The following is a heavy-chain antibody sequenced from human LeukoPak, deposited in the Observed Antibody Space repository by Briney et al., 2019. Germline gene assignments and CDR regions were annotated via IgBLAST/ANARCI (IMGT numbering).Heavy chain of an antibody. CDR1: GYTFTSYG. V-gene: IGHV1-18*01. D-gene: IGHD3-3*01. J-gene: IGHJ4*02. CDR2: ISAYNGNT. CDR3: ARDMYCDFWSGYYYYFDY. Sequence: ASVKVSCKASGYTFTSYGISWVRQAPGQGLEWMGWISAYNGNTNYAQKLQSRVTMTTDTSTSTAYMELRSLRSDDTAVYYCARDMYCDFWSGYYYYFDYWGQGTLVTVSS.